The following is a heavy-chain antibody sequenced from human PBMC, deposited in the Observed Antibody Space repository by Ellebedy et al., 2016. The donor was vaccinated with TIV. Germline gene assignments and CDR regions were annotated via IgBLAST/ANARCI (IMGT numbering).Heavy chain of an antibody. CDR3: ARVAEGRYSYGYYYYYYMDV. V-gene: IGHV4-59*01. CDR1: GGSISSYY. D-gene: IGHD5-18*01. J-gene: IGHJ6*03. Sequence: SETLSLTCGVSGGSISSYYWSWIRQPPGKGLEWIGYIYYSGSTNYNPSLKSRVTISVDTSKNQFSLKLSSVTAADTAVYYCARVAEGRYSYGYYYYYYMDVWGKGTTVTVSS. CDR2: IYYSGST.